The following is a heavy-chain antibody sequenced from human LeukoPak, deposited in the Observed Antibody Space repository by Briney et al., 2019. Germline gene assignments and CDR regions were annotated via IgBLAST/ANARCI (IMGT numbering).Heavy chain of an antibody. D-gene: IGHD1-1*01. CDR1: GESFSGYY. Sequence: SETLSLTCAVYGESFSGYYWSWIRQPPGKGLEWIGEVNHSGSTNYNPSLKSRVTISVDTSKNQFSLKLTSVTAADTSVYYCATTGGLYAFDIWGQGTMVTVSS. CDR3: ATTGGLYAFDI. V-gene: IGHV4-34*01. J-gene: IGHJ3*02. CDR2: VNHSGST.